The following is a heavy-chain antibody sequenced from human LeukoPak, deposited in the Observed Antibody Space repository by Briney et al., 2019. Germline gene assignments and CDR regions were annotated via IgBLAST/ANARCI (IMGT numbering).Heavy chain of an antibody. D-gene: IGHD3-10*01. Sequence: SETLSLTCTVSGDSISIYYWSWIRQPPGKGLEWIGYIYNSVNTNYNPSLKSRVTISVDTSKNQIFLKLTSVTAADTAVYYCARDRELGSWGQGTLVTVSS. J-gene: IGHJ5*02. CDR2: IYNSVNT. CDR1: GDSISIYY. CDR3: ARDRELGS. V-gene: IGHV4-59*01.